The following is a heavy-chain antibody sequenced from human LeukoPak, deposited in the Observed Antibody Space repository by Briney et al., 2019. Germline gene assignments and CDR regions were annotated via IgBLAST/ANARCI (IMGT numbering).Heavy chain of an antibody. CDR3: ARGLDLDYGDYGGPRGYGMDV. D-gene: IGHD4-17*01. CDR1: GGSFSGYY. V-gene: IGHV4-34*01. J-gene: IGHJ6*02. CDR2: INHSGST. Sequence: SETLSLTCAVYGGSFSGYYWSWIRQPPGKGLEWIGEINHSGSTNYNPSLKSRVTVSVDTSKNQFSLKLSSVTAADTAVYYCARGLDLDYGDYGGPRGYGMDVWGQGTTVTVSS.